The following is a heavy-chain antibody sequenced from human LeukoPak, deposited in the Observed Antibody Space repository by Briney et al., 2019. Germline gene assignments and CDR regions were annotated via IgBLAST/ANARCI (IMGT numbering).Heavy chain of an antibody. J-gene: IGHJ4*02. CDR1: GASFSDYN. Sequence: PSETLSPTCTVHGASFSDYNRTWIRQAPGKGLEWIGELTHSGRTNYNPSLESRVTISVDTSDNQFSLKLTSVTVADTAVYYCARGTPGYDYWGQGTLVTVSS. D-gene: IGHD4-23*01. V-gene: IGHV4-34*01. CDR3: ARGTPGYDY. CDR2: LTHSGRT.